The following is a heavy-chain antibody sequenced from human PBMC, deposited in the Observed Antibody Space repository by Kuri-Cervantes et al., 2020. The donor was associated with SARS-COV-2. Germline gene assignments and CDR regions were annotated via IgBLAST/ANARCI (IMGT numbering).Heavy chain of an antibody. J-gene: IGHJ4*02. CDR2: ISHDGRKQ. D-gene: IGHD6-6*01. CDR3: AREAPALRSSPFDN. CDR1: GFTLRGYA. Sequence: GGSLRLSCAASGFTLRGYALHWVRQAPGKGLEWVAVISHDGRKQYFADSVKGRFTISRDDSKSMLYLQMNSLSAEDTALYYCAREAPALRSSPFDNWGQGTLVTVSS. V-gene: IGHV3-30*04.